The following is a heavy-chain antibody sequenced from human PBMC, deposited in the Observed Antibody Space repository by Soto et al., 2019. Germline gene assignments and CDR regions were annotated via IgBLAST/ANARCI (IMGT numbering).Heavy chain of an antibody. Sequence: EVQLVESGGGLVQPGGSLRLSCSASGFTFSSYAMHWVRQAPGKGLEYVSAISSNGGSTYYADSVKGRFTISRDNSKNTLYLQMSSLRAEDTAVYYCVKDAWELLHAFDIWGQGTMVTVSS. CDR1: GFTFSSYA. D-gene: IGHD1-26*01. CDR2: ISSNGGST. CDR3: VKDAWELLHAFDI. J-gene: IGHJ3*02. V-gene: IGHV3-64D*06.